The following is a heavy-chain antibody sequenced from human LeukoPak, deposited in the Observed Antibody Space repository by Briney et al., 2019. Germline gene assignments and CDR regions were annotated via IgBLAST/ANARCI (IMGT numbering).Heavy chain of an antibody. Sequence: SETLALTCAVYGGFFGGYYWTWIRQSPGKGLEWIGEINHSGRTNYNPSLASRVTISLDASRTQFSLKMNSLTAADTAVYYCATRLLYFGDPDYWGQGTLVTVSS. CDR2: INHSGRT. CDR1: GGFFGGYY. V-gene: IGHV4-34*01. J-gene: IGHJ4*02. D-gene: IGHD3-10*01. CDR3: ATRLLYFGDPDY.